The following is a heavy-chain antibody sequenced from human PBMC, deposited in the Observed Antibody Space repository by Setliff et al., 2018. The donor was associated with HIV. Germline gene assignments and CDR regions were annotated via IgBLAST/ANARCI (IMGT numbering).Heavy chain of an antibody. D-gene: IGHD3-10*01. Sequence: ASVKVSCKASGYIFTTYAIHWVRQAPGQRFEWMGWINAGNDNTKYSQNFQGRVTITRDTSASTAYMELSSLRSEDTAVYYCARSVGGFGEFRSSLDPWGQGTLVTVSS. CDR2: INAGNDNT. CDR3: ARSVGGFGEFRSSLDP. V-gene: IGHV1-3*01. J-gene: IGHJ5*02. CDR1: GYIFTTYA.